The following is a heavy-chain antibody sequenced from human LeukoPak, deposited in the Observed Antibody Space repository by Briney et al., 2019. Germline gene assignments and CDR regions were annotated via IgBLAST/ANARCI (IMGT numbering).Heavy chain of an antibody. CDR2: INWNGGST. D-gene: IGHD2-2*01. J-gene: IGHJ6*03. CDR3: ARPRYCSSTSCLYMDV. Sequence: GGSLRLSCAASGFTFDDYGMSWVRQAPGKGLEWVPGINWNGGSTGYADSVKGRFTISRDNAKNSLYLQMNSLRAEDTALYHCARPRYCSSTSCLYMDVWGKGTTVTVSS. V-gene: IGHV3-20*01. CDR1: GFTFDDYG.